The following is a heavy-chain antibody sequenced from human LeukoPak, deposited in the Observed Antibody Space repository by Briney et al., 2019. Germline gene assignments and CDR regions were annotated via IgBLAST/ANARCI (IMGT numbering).Heavy chain of an antibody. J-gene: IGHJ4*02. CDR3: AMVMVRGVIIK. Sequence: GASVKVSCKASGGTFSSYAISWVRQAHGQGLEWMGGIIPIFGTANYAQKFQGRVTITADESTSTAYMELSSLRSEDTAVYYCAMVMVRGVIIKWGQGTLVTVSS. V-gene: IGHV1-69*13. D-gene: IGHD3-10*01. CDR2: IIPIFGTA. CDR1: GGTFSSYA.